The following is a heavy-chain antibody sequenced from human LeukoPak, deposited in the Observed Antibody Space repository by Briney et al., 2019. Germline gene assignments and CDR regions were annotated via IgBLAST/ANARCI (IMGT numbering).Heavy chain of an antibody. CDR3: SRDRVPMYYYDSRGHPADAFDI. Sequence: ASVLVSCNASGYSSTSNGISWVRQASGHGLEWMGWIRAYNGNTNYAQKPQGRVTMPTDTSTSTAYMELRSLRSDDTAVYYCSRDRVPMYYYDSRGHPADAFDIWGQGTMVTVSS. CDR2: IRAYNGNT. J-gene: IGHJ3*02. CDR1: GYSSTSNG. D-gene: IGHD3-22*01. V-gene: IGHV1-18*04.